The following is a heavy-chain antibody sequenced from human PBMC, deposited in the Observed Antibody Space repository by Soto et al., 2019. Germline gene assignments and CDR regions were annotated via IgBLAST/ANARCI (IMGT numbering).Heavy chain of an antibody. V-gene: IGHV4-39*01. CDR1: GFSISSSSYY. Sequence: QLQLQESGPGLVKPSETLSLTCTVSGFSISSSSYYWGWIRQPPGKWLEWIGSIYYSGSTYYNPSLRSRVTIPVDTAKNQFSRKLSSVTAADTAVYYCARQVRVTIFGVVIIEWGYYYYGMDVWGQGTTVTVSS. D-gene: IGHD3-3*01. CDR3: ARQVRVTIFGVVIIEWGYYYYGMDV. J-gene: IGHJ6*02. CDR2: IYYSGST.